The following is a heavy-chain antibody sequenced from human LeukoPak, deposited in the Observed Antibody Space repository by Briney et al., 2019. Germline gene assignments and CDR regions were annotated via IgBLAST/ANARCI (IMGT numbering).Heavy chain of an antibody. V-gene: IGHV3-48*03. Sequence: PGGSLRLSCSASGFTFSNYEMNWVRQAPGKGLEWVSYIASSGSTIYYADSVKGRFTISRDNSKSTLYLQMNSLRAEDTAVYYCAKDGSRAQYFHHWGQGTLVTVSS. CDR3: AKDGSRAQYFHH. CDR2: IASSGSTI. J-gene: IGHJ1*01. CDR1: GFTFSNYE.